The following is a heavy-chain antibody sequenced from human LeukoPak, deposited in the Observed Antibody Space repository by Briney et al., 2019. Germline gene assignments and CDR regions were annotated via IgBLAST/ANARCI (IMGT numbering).Heavy chain of an antibody. CDR3: ARDQYSYAHAAH. J-gene: IGHJ4*02. CDR2: IYSGGTT. D-gene: IGHD5-18*01. V-gene: IGHV3-66*01. CDR1: GFTVSSNY. Sequence: GGSLRLSCAASGFTVSSNYMSWVRQAPGKGLEGVSVIYSGGTTHYADSVKGRFTISRDNSKNTLHLQMNSLRAEDTAVYYCARDQYSYAHAAHWGQGTLVTVSS.